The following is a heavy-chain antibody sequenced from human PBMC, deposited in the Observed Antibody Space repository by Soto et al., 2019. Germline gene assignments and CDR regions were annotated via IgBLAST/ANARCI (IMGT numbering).Heavy chain of an antibody. CDR1: RGSIGNDF. V-gene: IGHV4-59*01. CDR3: ARSSTSLPDL. J-gene: IGHJ5*02. CDR2: IYYNGST. Sequence: PSETLSLTCTVSRGSIGNDFWSWIRQPPGKGLEWIGYIYYNGSTNYNPSLKSRVTMSLDTSKNQLFLRLTSVTAADTAMFYCARSSTSLPDLWGQGTLVTVS. D-gene: IGHD1-26*01.